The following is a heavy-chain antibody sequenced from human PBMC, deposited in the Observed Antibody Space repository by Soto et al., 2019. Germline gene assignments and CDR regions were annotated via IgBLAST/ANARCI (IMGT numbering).Heavy chain of an antibody. CDR3: EKPPPAVAGYLDF. CDR2: TSFDGRSG. Sequence: QVQLVESGGGVVQPGRSLRLSCAASGFTFSSSGMHWVRQAPGKGLEWVAVTSFDGRSGYCADSVRGRFTISRDNSNNPLYRHMNSLRAEDTAVYCCEKPPPAVAGYLDFWGQGPLVAVSS. V-gene: IGHV3-30*18. CDR1: GFTFSSSG. D-gene: IGHD6-19*01. J-gene: IGHJ4*02.